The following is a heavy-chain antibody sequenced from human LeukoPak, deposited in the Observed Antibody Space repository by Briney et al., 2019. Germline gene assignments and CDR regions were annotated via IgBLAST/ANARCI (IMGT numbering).Heavy chain of an antibody. Sequence: ASVKVSCKASGYTFTSYGISWVRQAPGQELEWMGWISAYNGNTNSAQNLQGRVTMTTDTSTSTAYMELRSLRSDDTAVYYCARDPDYLNLLYWGQGTLVTVSS. CDR3: ARDPDYLNLLY. V-gene: IGHV1-18*01. CDR1: GYTFTSYG. J-gene: IGHJ4*02. CDR2: ISAYNGNT. D-gene: IGHD5-12*01.